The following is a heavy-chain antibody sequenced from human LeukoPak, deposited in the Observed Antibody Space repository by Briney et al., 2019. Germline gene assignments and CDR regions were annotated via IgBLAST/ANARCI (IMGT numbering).Heavy chain of an antibody. Sequence: ASVKVSCKASGGTFSSYAISWVRQAPGQGLEWMGGIIPIFGTANYAQKFQGRVTITADKSASTAYMELSSLRSEDTAVYYCARRRGHSYGNYYFDYWGQGTLVTVSS. CDR1: GGTFSSYA. J-gene: IGHJ4*02. CDR2: IIPIFGTA. V-gene: IGHV1-69*06. D-gene: IGHD5-18*01. CDR3: ARRRGHSYGNYYFDY.